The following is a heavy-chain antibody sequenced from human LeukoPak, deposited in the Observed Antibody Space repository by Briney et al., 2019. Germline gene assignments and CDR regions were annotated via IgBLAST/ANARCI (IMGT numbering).Heavy chain of an antibody. D-gene: IGHD6-13*01. Sequence: PGGSLRLSCAASGFTFSSYGIHWVRQAPGKGLEWVAVISYDGSNKYYADSVKGRFTISRDNSKNTLYLQMNSLRAEDTAVYYCAYSSSWARGAFDIWGQGTVVTVSS. CDR1: GFTFSSYG. V-gene: IGHV3-30*03. CDR3: AYSSSWARGAFDI. J-gene: IGHJ3*02. CDR2: ISYDGSNK.